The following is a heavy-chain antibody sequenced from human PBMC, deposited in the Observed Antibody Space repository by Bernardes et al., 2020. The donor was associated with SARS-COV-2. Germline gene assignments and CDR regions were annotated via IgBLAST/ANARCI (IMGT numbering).Heavy chain of an antibody. J-gene: IGHJ4*02. V-gene: IGHV3-43*01. Sequence: GGSLRLSCAASGFTFNDYTMHWVRQAPGRGLEWVSLIGWDGAGTFYSDSVKGRFTLSRDHSKNSLYLQMSSLRPEDTALYYCAKDRSNYFDSSGNFDSWGRGTLVTVSS. CDR2: IGWDGAGT. CDR1: GFTFNDYT. D-gene: IGHD3-22*01. CDR3: AKDRSNYFDSSGNFDS.